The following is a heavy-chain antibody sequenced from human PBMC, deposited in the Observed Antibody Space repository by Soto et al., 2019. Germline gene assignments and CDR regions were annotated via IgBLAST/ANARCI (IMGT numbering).Heavy chain of an antibody. V-gene: IGHV3-33*05. CDR3: ARGVMGISYESSGFEY. Sequence: LRLSCAASGFTFTNYAMHWVRQAPGKGLEWVALILSDGNTKYYADSVKGRLTISRDNSENTVFLQMNSLRAEDTAVYYCARGVMGISYESSGFEYWGQGALVTVSS. D-gene: IGHD3-22*01. J-gene: IGHJ4*02. CDR1: GFTFTNYA. CDR2: ILSDGNTK.